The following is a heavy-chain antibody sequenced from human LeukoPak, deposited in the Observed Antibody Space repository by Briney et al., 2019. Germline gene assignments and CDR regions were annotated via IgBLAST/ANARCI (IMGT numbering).Heavy chain of an antibody. Sequence: VASVKVSCKASGYTFTGYYMHWVRQTPGQGPEWMGWINPNSGGTNYAQKFQGRVTMTRDTSISTAYMELSRLRSDDTAVYYCARDLVATSILGFDYWGQGTLVTVSS. CDR3: ARDLVATSILGFDY. V-gene: IGHV1-2*02. CDR2: INPNSGGT. J-gene: IGHJ4*02. CDR1: GYTFTGYY. D-gene: IGHD5-12*01.